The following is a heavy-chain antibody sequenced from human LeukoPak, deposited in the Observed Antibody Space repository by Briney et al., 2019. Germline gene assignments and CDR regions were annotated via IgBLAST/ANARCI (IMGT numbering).Heavy chain of an antibody. J-gene: IGHJ5*02. CDR2: INWNGGST. V-gene: IGHV3-20*04. D-gene: IGHD3-10*01. CDR3: ARDSGSYGPGYNNWFDA. CDR1: GFTFDTTD. Sequence: GWSLRLSCAASGFTFDTTDMTWVRQAPGKGLEWVSGINWNGGSTGYADSVKGRFTISRDNAKNSLYLQINSLRAEDTALYYCARDSGSYGPGYNNWFDAWGQGTLVTVSS.